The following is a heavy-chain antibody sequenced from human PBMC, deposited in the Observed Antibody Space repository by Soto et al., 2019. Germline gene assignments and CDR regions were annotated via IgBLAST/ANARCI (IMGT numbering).Heavy chain of an antibody. Sequence: GGSLRLSCAASGFTFSNAWMSWVRQAPGKGLEWVGRIKSKTDGGTTDYAAPVKVRFTISRDDSKNTLYLQMNSLKTEDTAVYYCTTEPGYSYGFYDYWGQGTLVTVSS. J-gene: IGHJ4*02. D-gene: IGHD5-18*01. V-gene: IGHV3-15*01. CDR1: GFTFSNAW. CDR3: TTEPGYSYGFYDY. CDR2: IKSKTDGGTT.